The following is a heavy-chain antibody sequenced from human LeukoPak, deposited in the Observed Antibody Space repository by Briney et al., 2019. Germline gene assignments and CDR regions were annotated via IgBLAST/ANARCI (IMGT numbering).Heavy chain of an antibody. Sequence: GSLRLSCAASRFAFSSYAMTWVRQAPGKGLEWVAFIRYDGRNKKYADSVKGRFIISRDNSKNTLYLEMNSLRVEDTAVYYCAKDTRRETTVVTPGYVYDYWGQGTLVTVSS. J-gene: IGHJ4*02. CDR1: RFAFSSYA. CDR3: AKDTRRETTVVTPGYVYDY. V-gene: IGHV3-30*02. D-gene: IGHD4-23*01. CDR2: IRYDGRNK.